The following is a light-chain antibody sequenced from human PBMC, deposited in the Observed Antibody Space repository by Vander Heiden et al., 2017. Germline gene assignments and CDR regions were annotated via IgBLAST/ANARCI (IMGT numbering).Light chain of an antibody. CDR3: QQRSNWPRT. CDR1: QSVSSY. V-gene: IGKV3-11*01. J-gene: IGKJ1*01. Sequence: EIVLTQSPATLSLSPGERATLSCRASQSVSSYLAWYQQKPGQAPRLLIYDASNTATGIPARFSGSGSETDFTLTISSLEPEDFAVYYCQQRSNWPRTFGQGTKVEIK. CDR2: DAS.